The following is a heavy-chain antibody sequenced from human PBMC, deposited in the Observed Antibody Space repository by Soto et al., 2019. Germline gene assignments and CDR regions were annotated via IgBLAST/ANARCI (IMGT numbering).Heavy chain of an antibody. CDR2: IYYSGST. D-gene: IGHD3-3*01. J-gene: IGHJ4*02. Sequence: SETLSLTCTVSGGSISSGGYYWSWIRQHPGKGREGIGYIYYSGSTYYNPSLKSRVTISVDTSKNQFSLKLSSVTAADTAVYYCARGYAAYYDFWSGYYTGAPFDYWGQGTLVTVPQ. V-gene: IGHV4-31*03. CDR3: ARGYAAYYDFWSGYYTGAPFDY. CDR1: GGSISSGGYY.